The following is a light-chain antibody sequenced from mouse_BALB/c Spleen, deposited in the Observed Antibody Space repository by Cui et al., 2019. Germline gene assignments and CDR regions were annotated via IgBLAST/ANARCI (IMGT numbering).Light chain of an antibody. CDR2: AET. CDR3: LQHYSTPWT. CDR1: QTIGTW. J-gene: IGKJ1*01. Sequence: DIQMTQSTASQSASLGDRVTIRCLASQTIGTWLAWYQQKPGKSPQLLIYAETSLGDGVPSRFSGSGSGTKISFTISILQPEDVVSAYCLQHYSTPWTFGGGTKLEIK. V-gene: IGKV12-98*01.